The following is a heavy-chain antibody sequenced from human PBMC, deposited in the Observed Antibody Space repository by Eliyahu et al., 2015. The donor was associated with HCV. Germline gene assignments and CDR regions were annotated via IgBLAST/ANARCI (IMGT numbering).Heavy chain of an antibody. D-gene: IGHD7-27*01. Sequence: EVQLVESGGGLVQPGRSLRLSCAASGFTFDVYXXHGVRQAPGKGLEWVSGISWNSGSIGYADSVKGRFTISRDNAKNSLYLQMNSLRAEDTALYYCAKDWGSGYYYYGMDVWGQGTTVTVSS. CDR1: GFTFDVYX. CDR3: AKDWGSGYYYYGMDV. V-gene: IGHV3-9*01. J-gene: IGHJ6*02. CDR2: ISWNSGSI.